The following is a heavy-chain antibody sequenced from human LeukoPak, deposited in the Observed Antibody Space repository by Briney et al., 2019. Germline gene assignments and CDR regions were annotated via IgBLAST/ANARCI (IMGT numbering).Heavy chain of an antibody. CDR3: ARISSGWYNGAFDI. CDR2: INHSGST. J-gene: IGHJ3*02. D-gene: IGHD6-19*01. V-gene: IGHV4-34*01. Sequence: SETLSLTCAVCGGSFSGYYWSWIRQPPGKGLEWIGEINHSGSTNYNPSLKSRVTISVDTSKNQFSLKLSSVTAADTAVYYCARISSGWYNGAFDIWGQGTMVTVSS. CDR1: GGSFSGYY.